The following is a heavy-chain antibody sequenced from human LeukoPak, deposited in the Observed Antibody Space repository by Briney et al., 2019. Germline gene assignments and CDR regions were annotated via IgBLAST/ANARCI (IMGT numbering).Heavy chain of an antibody. J-gene: IGHJ4*02. D-gene: IGHD1-26*01. V-gene: IGHV3-30-3*01. CDR2: ISYDGSNK. CDR1: GFTFSSYA. CDR3: ARDPAPSGSYFFDY. Sequence: GGSLRLSCAASGFTFSSYAMHWVRQAPGKGPEWVAVISYDGSNKYYADSVKGRFTISRDNSKNTLYLQMNSLRAEDTAVYYCARDPAPSGSYFFDYWGQGTLVTVSS.